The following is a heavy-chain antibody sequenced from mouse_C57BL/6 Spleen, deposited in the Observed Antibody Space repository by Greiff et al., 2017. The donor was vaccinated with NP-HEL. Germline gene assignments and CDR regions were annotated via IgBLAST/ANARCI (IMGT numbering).Heavy chain of an antibody. CDR2: IHPNSGST. CDR1: GYTFNSYW. CDR3: AIYYGYDGYYAMDY. D-gene: IGHD2-2*01. Sequence: QVQLQQPGAELVKPGASVKLSCKASGYTFNSYWMHWVKQRPGQGLEWIGMIHPNSGSTNYNEKFKSKATLTVDKSSSTAYMQLSSLTSEDSAVYYCAIYYGYDGYYAMDYWGQGTSVTVSS. J-gene: IGHJ4*01. V-gene: IGHV1-64*01.